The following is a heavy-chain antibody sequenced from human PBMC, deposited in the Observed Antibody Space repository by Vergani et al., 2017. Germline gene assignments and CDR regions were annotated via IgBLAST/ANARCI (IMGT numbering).Heavy chain of an antibody. V-gene: IGHV3-74*01. CDR3: VRARWNGPCFMSNWFDS. J-gene: IGHJ5*01. Sequence: EVQLVESGGGLIHPGGSLRLSCEGSGFSFSGYWMHWVRQSPEKGLVWVSRIKSDGSITNYADSVKGRFTISRDNAKNTLYLEMNSLRGDDTAIYYCVRARWNGPCFMSNWFDSWGQGTLVTVSS. CDR1: GFSFSGYW. D-gene: IGHD5-24*01. CDR2: IKSDGSIT.